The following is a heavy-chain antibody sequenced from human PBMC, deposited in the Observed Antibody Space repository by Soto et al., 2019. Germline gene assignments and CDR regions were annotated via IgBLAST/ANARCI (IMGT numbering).Heavy chain of an antibody. CDR2: ISYDGSNK. CDR1: GFTFSSDA. D-gene: IGHD2-2*01. Sequence: GGSLRLSCAASGFTFSSDAMHWVRQAPGKGLEWVAVISYDGSNKYYADSVKGRFTISRDNSKNTLYLQMNSLRAEDTAVYYCASPGGAAMTELDYWGQGTLVTVSS. J-gene: IGHJ4*02. V-gene: IGHV3-30-3*01. CDR3: ASPGGAAMTELDY.